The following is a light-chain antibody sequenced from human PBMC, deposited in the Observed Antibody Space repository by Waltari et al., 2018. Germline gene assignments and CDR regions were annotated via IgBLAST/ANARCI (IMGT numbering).Light chain of an antibody. Sequence: NFMLTQPHSVSESPGKTVTISCTGSSGSIARNYVQWYQQRPGSAPTTLIYEDNQRPSGVPDRFFGSIDSSSNAASLTISGLKTEDEADYYCQSYDSSNQDVVFGGGTKLTVL. V-gene: IGLV6-57*02. CDR1: SGSIARNY. J-gene: IGLJ2*01. CDR2: EDN. CDR3: QSYDSSNQDVV.